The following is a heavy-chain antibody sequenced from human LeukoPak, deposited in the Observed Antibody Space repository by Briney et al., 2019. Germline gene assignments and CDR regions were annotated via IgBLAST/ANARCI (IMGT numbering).Heavy chain of an antibody. J-gene: IGHJ6*03. D-gene: IGHD6-19*01. CDR3: AKGGMGWYYYYYMDV. CDR2: ISWNSGGI. Sequence: GGSLRLSCAASGFTFDDYAMHWVRQAPGKGLEWVSGISWNSGGIGYADAVKGRFTISRDNAKNSLYLQMNSLRVDDMALYYCAKGGMGWYYYYYMDVWGKGTTVTVSS. CDR1: GFTFDDYA. V-gene: IGHV3-9*03.